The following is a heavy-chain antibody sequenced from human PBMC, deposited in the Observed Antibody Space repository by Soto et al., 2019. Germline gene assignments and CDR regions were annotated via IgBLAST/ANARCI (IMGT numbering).Heavy chain of an antibody. Sequence: LETLSLTCTVSGGSISSYYWSWIRQPPGKGLEWIGYIYYSGSTNYNPSLKSRVTISVDTSKNQFSLKLSSVTAADTAVYYCARGVEIVYFDYWGQGTLVTVSS. V-gene: IGHV4-59*01. CDR2: IYYSGST. D-gene: IGHD2-15*01. CDR1: GGSISSYY. CDR3: ARGVEIVYFDY. J-gene: IGHJ4*02.